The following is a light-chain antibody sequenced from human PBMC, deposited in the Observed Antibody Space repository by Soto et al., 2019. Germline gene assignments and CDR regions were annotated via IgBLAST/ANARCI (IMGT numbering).Light chain of an antibody. Sequence: QLVLTQSPSASASLGDSVKLTCTLSSGHSSYAIAWHQQQPEKGPRYLMKLNSDGSHSKGDGIPDRFSGSSSGAERYLTISSLQSEDEADYYCQTWGTGSHVLFGGGTKLTVL. V-gene: IGLV4-69*01. CDR3: QTWGTGSHVL. J-gene: IGLJ2*01. CDR1: SGHSSYA. CDR2: LNSDGSH.